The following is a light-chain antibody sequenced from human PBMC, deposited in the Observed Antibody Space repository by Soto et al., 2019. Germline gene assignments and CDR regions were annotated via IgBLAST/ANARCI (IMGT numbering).Light chain of an antibody. CDR3: SSYTSSSTPRYV. J-gene: IGLJ1*01. CDR2: DVS. V-gene: IGLV2-14*01. CDR1: SSDVGGYNY. Sequence: QSALTQPASVSGSPGQSITISCTGTSSDVGGYNYVSWYQQHPGKAPKLMIYDVSNRPSGVSNRFSGSKSGNTASLTISGLQAEDKADYYCSSYTSSSTPRYVFGTGTKLTVL.